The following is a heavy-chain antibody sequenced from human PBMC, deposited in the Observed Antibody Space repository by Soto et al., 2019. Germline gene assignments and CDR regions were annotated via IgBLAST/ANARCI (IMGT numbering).Heavy chain of an antibody. Sequence: GGSLRLSCAASGFTFSSYSMNWVRQAPGKGLEWVSSISSSSSYIYYADSVKGRFTISRDNAKNSLYLQMNSLRAEDTAVYYCARSAAAESSGWYPSDYYYMDVWGKGTTVTVSS. CDR3: ARSAAAESSGWYPSDYYYMDV. J-gene: IGHJ6*03. D-gene: IGHD6-19*01. V-gene: IGHV3-21*01. CDR1: GFTFSSYS. CDR2: ISSSSSYI.